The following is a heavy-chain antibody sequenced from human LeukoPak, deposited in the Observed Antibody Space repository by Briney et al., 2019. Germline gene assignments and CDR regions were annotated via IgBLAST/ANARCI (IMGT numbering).Heavy chain of an antibody. V-gene: IGHV3-30*18. CDR3: AKDPPSYYDFWSGYDAFDI. J-gene: IGHJ3*02. Sequence: GGSLRLSCAASGFTFSSYGMHWVRQTPGKGLEWVAAISYDGNNKYDVDSVRGRFTISRDNSKNTLYLQMNSLRAEDTAVYYCAKDPPSYYDFWSGYDAFDIWGQGTMVTVSS. D-gene: IGHD3-3*01. CDR2: ISYDGNNK. CDR1: GFTFSSYG.